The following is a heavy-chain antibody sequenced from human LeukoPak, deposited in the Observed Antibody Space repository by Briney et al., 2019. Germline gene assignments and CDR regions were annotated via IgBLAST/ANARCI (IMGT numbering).Heavy chain of an antibody. CDR3: AKEGRYYYDSSGLY. CDR1: GFTFSSYV. D-gene: IGHD3-22*01. V-gene: IGHV3-23*01. CDR2: ISGGGGST. J-gene: IGHJ4*02. Sequence: GGSLRLSCAASGFTFSSYVMSWVRQAPGKGLEWVSGISGGGGSTYYADSVKGRFTISRDNSKSTLYLQMNSLRAEDTAIYYCAKEGRYYYDSSGLYWGQGILVTVSS.